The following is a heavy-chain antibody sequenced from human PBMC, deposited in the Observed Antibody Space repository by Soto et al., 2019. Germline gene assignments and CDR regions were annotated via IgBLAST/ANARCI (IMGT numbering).Heavy chain of an antibody. CDR1: GFTFSSYG. CDR2: ITYGGSSK. Sequence: PGGSLRLSCAASGFTFSSYGMHWVRQAPGKGLEWVAVITYGGSSKYYADSVKGRFTISRDNSKNTLYLQMNSLRAEDTAVYYCAKYRRGYSYGHFDYWGQGTLVTVSS. CDR3: AKYRRGYSYGHFDY. D-gene: IGHD5-18*01. V-gene: IGHV3-30*18. J-gene: IGHJ4*02.